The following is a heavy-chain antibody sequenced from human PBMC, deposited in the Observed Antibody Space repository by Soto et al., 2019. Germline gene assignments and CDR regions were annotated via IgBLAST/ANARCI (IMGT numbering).Heavy chain of an antibody. CDR3: ATTQQWPELXFDY. Sequence: SETLSLSCTVSGGSISSYYWSWIRQPPGKGLEWIGYIHYNGRTNYNPSLKSRVTISVDTSKSEFSLKLTYVTAADTAVYYCATTQQWPELXFDYWAQRTLVTVSS. D-gene: IGHD6-19*01. V-gene: IGHV4-59*01. CDR1: GGSISSYY. J-gene: IGHJ4*02. CDR2: IHYNGRT.